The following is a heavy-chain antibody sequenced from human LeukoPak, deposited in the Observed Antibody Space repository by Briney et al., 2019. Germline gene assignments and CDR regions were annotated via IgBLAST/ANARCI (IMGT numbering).Heavy chain of an antibody. CDR2: IWYDGSNR. CDR1: GFTFRGNG. D-gene: IGHD4-17*01. CDR3: ARDQGTSVTAMVGGHFDY. J-gene: IGHJ4*02. V-gene: IGHV3-33*01. Sequence: PGRSLRLSCAAPGFTFRGNGMHWVRQAPGKGLEWVAIIWYDGSNRYYADSVKGRFTISRDNSKNTLFLQMNSLTAEDTAVYYCARDQGTSVTAMVGGHFDYWGPGTLVTVSS.